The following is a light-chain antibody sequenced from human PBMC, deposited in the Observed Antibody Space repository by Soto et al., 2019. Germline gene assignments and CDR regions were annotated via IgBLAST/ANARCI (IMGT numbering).Light chain of an antibody. Sequence: EIVLTQSPGTLSLSPGETATLSCRTSQRIHDNYLAWYQQKPGPTPRLVVYGGSSRATGIPDRFSGSGSGTDFSLTISGLEPEDFAVYYCQQYNSTPLTFGGGTKVEMK. CDR1: QRIHDNY. CDR3: QQYNSTPLT. V-gene: IGKV3-20*01. CDR2: GGS. J-gene: IGKJ4*01.